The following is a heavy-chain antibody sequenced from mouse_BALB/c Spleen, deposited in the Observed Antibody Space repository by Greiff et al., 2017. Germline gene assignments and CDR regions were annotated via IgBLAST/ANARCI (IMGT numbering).Heavy chain of an antibody. J-gene: IGHJ2*01. CDR2: ISYDGSN. Sequence: EVQRVESGPGLVKPSQSLSLTCSVTGYSITSGYYWNWIRQFPGNKLEWMGYISYDGSNNYNPSLKNRISITRDTSKNQFFLKLNSVTTEDTATYYCARVGYYGSSYLDYWGQGTTLTVSA. D-gene: IGHD1-1*01. CDR3: ARVGYYGSSYLDY. CDR1: GYSITSGYY. V-gene: IGHV3-6*02.